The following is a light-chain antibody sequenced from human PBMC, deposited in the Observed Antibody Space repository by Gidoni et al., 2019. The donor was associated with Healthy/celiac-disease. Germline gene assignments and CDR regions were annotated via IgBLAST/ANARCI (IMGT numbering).Light chain of an antibody. V-gene: IGKV3-20*01. CDR2: GAS. CDR1: QSVSSSY. Sequence: EIVLTQSPGTLSLSPGERATLSCRASQSVSSSYLAWYQKKPGQAPRLLIYGASSRATGIPDRCSGSGVGTDFTLTISRLEPEDFAVYYCQQYGSSPTWTFGQGTKVEIK. CDR3: QQYGSSPTWT. J-gene: IGKJ1*01.